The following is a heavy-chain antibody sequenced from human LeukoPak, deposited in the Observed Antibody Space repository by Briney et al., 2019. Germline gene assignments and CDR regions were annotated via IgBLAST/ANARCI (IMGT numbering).Heavy chain of an antibody. CDR2: IYYSGST. J-gene: IGHJ4*02. CDR1: GGSVNSGSYY. CDR3: ARQTTSMVRGVDYFDY. D-gene: IGHD3-10*01. V-gene: IGHV4-61*01. Sequence: SETLSLTCTVSGGSVNSGSYYWNWIRQPPGKGLEWIGYIYYSGSTNYNPSLKSRVTISVDTSKNQFSLKLSSVTAADTAVYYCARQTTSMVRGVDYFDYWGQGTLVTVSS.